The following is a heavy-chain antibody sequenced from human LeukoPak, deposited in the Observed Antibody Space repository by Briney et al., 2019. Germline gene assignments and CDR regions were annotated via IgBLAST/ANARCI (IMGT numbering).Heavy chain of an antibody. CDR2: ISWNSGSI. V-gene: IGHV3-9*01. J-gene: IGHJ4*02. CDR1: GFTFDDYA. Sequence: GGSLRLSCAASGFTFDDYAMHWVRQAPGKGLEWVSGISWNSGSIGYADSVKGRFTISRDNAKNSPYLQMNSLRAEDTALYYCAKDRDFGGPFDYWGQGTLVTVSS. D-gene: IGHD4-23*01. CDR3: AKDRDFGGPFDY.